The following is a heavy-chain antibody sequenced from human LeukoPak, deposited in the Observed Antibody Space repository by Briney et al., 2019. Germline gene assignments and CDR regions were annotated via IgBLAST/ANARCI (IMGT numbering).Heavy chain of an antibody. V-gene: IGHV4-61*01. J-gene: IGHJ2*01. Sequence: SETLSLTCTVSGGSISSSSFYWSWIRQPPGKGLEWIGYIYYSGNTNYNPSLKSRVTISVDRSKNQFSLKLSPVTAADTAIYYCAKGDPTFLFWYFDLWGRGTLVTVSS. D-gene: IGHD3-16*01. CDR2: IYYSGNT. CDR3: AKGDPTFLFWYFDL. CDR1: GGSISSSSFY.